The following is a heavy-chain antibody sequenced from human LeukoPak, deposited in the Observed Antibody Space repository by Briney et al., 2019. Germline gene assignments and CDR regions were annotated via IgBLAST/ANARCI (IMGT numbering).Heavy chain of an antibody. D-gene: IGHD3-10*01. CDR2: IYTSDTT. Sequence: RGSLRLSCVASGFTFSGYAMNWGRQAPGEGLVWVSHIYTSDTTYAHSLKGRFTNSRDNTTNSLYIQMNSLRDENTAVYNCARDLHYAFDIWGQGTMVTASS. V-gene: IGHV3-48*02. J-gene: IGHJ3*02. CDR3: ARDLHYAFDI. CDR1: GFTFSGYA.